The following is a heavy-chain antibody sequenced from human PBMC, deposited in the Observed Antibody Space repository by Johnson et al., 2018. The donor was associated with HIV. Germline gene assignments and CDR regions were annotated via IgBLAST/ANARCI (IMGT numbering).Heavy chain of an antibody. CDR1: GFTFSSYA. V-gene: IGHV3-30-3*01. CDR3: AREGITMIVVVIKGAFDI. CDR2: ISYDGSYK. D-gene: IGHD3-22*01. J-gene: IGHJ3*02. Sequence: QVQLVESGGGVVQPGRSLRLSCAASGFTFSSYAMHWVRQAPGKGLEWVAVISYDGSYKYYADSVKCRFTISRDNSKNTLYLQMNSLSAEDTAVYYCAREGITMIVVVIKGAFDIWGQGTMVTVSS.